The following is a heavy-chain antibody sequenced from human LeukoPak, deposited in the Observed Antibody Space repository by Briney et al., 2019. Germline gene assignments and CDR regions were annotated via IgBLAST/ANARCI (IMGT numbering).Heavy chain of an antibody. CDR1: GGSINSYY. CDR3: ARHDNYPGFGRGFGP. J-gene: IGHJ5*02. Sequence: SETLSLTCTVSGGSINSYYWSWIRQPPGKGLEWIGYIFYSGVDRYNPALESRVTISIDTSKNQFPLKLSSVTAADTAIYYCARHDNYPGFGRGFGPWGQGTLVTVSS. D-gene: IGHD1-14*01. CDR2: IFYSGVD. V-gene: IGHV4-59*08.